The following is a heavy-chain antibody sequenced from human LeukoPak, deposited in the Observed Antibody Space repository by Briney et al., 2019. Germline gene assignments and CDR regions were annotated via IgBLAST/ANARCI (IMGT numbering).Heavy chain of an antibody. CDR2: IYYSGST. V-gene: IGHV4-39*07. CDR3: ARDPNSIAARPPSYYMDV. J-gene: IGHJ6*03. Sequence: SETLSLTCTVSGYSISSSSYYWGWIRQPPGKGLEWIGSIYYSGSTYYNPSLKSRVTISVDTSKNQFSLKLSSVTAADTAVYYCARDPNSIAARPPSYYMDVWGKGTTVTVSS. CDR1: GYSISSSSYY. D-gene: IGHD6-6*01.